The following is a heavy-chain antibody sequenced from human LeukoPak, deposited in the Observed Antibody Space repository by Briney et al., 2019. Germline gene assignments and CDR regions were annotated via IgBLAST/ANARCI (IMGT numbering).Heavy chain of an antibody. CDR1: GFTFSIYA. CDR2: ISGSGGST. J-gene: IGHJ4*02. V-gene: IGHV3-23*01. D-gene: IGHD3-10*01. Sequence: GGSLILSCAASGFTFSIYAMSRVRQAPGKGLEWVSAISGSGGSTYYADSVKGRFTISRDNSKNRLDLQMNSLRAEDTAVYYCAKRWDGSGSYFCDYWGQGTLVSVSS. CDR3: AKRWDGSGSYFCDY.